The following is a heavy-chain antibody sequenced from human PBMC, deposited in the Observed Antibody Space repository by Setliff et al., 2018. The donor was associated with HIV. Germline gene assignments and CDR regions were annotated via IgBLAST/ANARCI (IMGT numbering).Heavy chain of an antibody. CDR1: GFTFSGAE. V-gene: IGHV3-73*01. Sequence: PGGSLRLSCAASGFTFSGAEIHWVRQASGKGLEWVGRIRSKADKYATDYGASAKGRFTISRDDSKNTAYLQMNSLKVEDTAVYYCTRHEYWVAGSSLGFDYWGQGTLVTVSS. D-gene: IGHD6-19*01. CDR3: TRHEYWVAGSSLGFDY. J-gene: IGHJ4*02. CDR2: IRSKADKYAT.